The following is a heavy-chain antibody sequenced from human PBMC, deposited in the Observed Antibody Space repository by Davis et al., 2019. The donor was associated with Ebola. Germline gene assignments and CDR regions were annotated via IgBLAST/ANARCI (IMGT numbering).Heavy chain of an antibody. J-gene: IGHJ6*02. Sequence: GESLKISCAASGFTFSGSAMHWVRQASGKGLEWVGRIRSKANSYATAYAASVKGRFTISRDDSKNTAYLQMNSLKAEDTAVYYCARVSRLGYCSSTSCYTGYYYYYYGMDVWGQGTTVTVSS. V-gene: IGHV3-73*01. CDR2: IRSKANSYAT. CDR3: ARVSRLGYCSSTSCYTGYYYYYYGMDV. CDR1: GFTFSGSA. D-gene: IGHD2-2*02.